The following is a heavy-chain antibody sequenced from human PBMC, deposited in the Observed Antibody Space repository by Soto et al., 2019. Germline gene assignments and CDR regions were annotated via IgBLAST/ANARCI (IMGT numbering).Heavy chain of an antibody. CDR1: GYTFTSYD. D-gene: IGHD3-22*01. J-gene: IGHJ5*02. Sequence: VSVKVSCKASGYTFTSYDINWVRQATGQGLEWMGWMNPNSGNTGYAQKFQGRVTMTRNTSISTAYMELSSLRSEDTAVYYCARGYYYDSSGSRNWFDPLGQGXLVTVYS. CDR2: MNPNSGNT. V-gene: IGHV1-8*01. CDR3: ARGYYYDSSGSRNWFDP.